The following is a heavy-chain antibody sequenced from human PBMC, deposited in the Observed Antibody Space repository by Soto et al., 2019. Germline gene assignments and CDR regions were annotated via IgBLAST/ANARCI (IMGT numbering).Heavy chain of an antibody. Sequence: GGSLRLSCAASGFTFSSYGMHWVRQAPGKGLEWVAVISYDGSNKYYADSVKGRFTISRDNSKNTLYLQMNSLRAEDTAVYYCAKLYCSGGSCYAQDYGIAVWAQGTTVTVSS. V-gene: IGHV3-30*18. CDR3: AKLYCSGGSCYAQDYGIAV. D-gene: IGHD2-15*01. CDR1: GFTFSSYG. J-gene: IGHJ6*02. CDR2: ISYDGSNK.